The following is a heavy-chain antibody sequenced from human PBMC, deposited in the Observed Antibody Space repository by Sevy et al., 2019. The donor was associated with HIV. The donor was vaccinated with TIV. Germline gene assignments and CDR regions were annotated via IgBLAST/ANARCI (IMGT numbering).Heavy chain of an antibody. Sequence: SETLSLTCSVSGGSISSSTYYWGWIRQPPGRGLEWIGSVYFTGSTYYNPSLKSRVTISVDTSKNDFSRKVNSVTAADTAVYYCARLGGLRFFDWSSLNYFDYWGQGTLVTVSS. CDR2: VYFTGST. CDR3: ARLGGLRFFDWSSLNYFDY. J-gene: IGHJ4*02. CDR1: GGSISSSTYY. D-gene: IGHD3-9*01. V-gene: IGHV4-39*02.